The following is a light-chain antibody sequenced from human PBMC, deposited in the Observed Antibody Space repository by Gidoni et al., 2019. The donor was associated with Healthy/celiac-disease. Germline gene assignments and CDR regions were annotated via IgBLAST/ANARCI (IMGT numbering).Light chain of an antibody. CDR2: EVS. CDR3: SSYTSSSTLGV. CDR1: SSDVGGYNY. Sequence: QSALTQPASVSGSPGQSITISCTGTSSDVGGYNYVSWYQQHPGKAPKLMIYEVSNRPSGVSNRFSGSTSGNTASLTISGLHAEDEADYYCSSYTSSSTLGVFGGGTKLTVL. J-gene: IGLJ3*02. V-gene: IGLV2-14*01.